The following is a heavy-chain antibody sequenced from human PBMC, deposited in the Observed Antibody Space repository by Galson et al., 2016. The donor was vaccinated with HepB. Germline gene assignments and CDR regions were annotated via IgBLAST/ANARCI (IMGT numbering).Heavy chain of an antibody. CDR2: FYHGGNT. CDR1: RYSITNGCY. D-gene: IGHD3-16*01. V-gene: IGHV4-38-2*02. Sequence: TLSLTCTVSRYSITNGCYWGWIRQPPGKGLEWIGSFYHGGNTYYNPSLKSRVIISVDTSKNQFSLKLNSLTAADTAIYYCTRAPYDYVWGTPGNGLDVWGQGTTVSVSS. J-gene: IGHJ6*02. CDR3: TRAPYDYVWGTPGNGLDV.